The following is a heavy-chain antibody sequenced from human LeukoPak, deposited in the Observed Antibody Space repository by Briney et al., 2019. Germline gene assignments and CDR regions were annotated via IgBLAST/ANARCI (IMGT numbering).Heavy chain of an antibody. CDR2: IYYSGST. V-gene: IGHV4-39*07. CDR3: AAQYSGYVRLDY. D-gene: IGHD5-12*01. CDR1: GGSISSSSYY. Sequence: SETLSLTCTVSGGSISSSSYYWGWIRQPPGKGLEWIGSIYYSGSTYYNPSLKSRVTFSVDTSKNQFSLKLSSVTAADTAVYYCAAQYSGYVRLDYWGQGTLVTVSS. J-gene: IGHJ4*02.